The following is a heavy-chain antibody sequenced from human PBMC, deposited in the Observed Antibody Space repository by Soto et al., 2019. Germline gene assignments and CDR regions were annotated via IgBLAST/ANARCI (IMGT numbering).Heavy chain of an antibody. J-gene: IGHJ6*02. V-gene: IGHV1-69*02. CDR1: GGTFSSYT. D-gene: IGHD3-22*01. Sequence: QVQLVQSGAEVKKPGSSVKVSCKASGGTFSSYTISWVRQAPGQGLEWMGRIIPILGIANYAQKFQGRVTITADKSTSTTYMELSILRCEDTAVYYCARDYYDSGGYPEYHSYYYYGMAVWGQGTTVTVSS. CDR3: ARDYYDSGGYPEYHSYYYYGMAV. CDR2: IIPILGIA.